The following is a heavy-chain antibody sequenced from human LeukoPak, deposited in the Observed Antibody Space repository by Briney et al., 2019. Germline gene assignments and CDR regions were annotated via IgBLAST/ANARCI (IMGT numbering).Heavy chain of an antibody. CDR3: ARAPRITMIVVVITNPNQDAFDI. CDR2: IYTSGST. Sequence: PSQTLSLTCTVSGGSISSGSYYWSWIRQPAGEGLEWIGRIYTSGSTNYNPSLKSRVTISVDTSKNQFSLKLSSVTAADTAVYYCARAPRITMIVVVITNPNQDAFDIWGQGTMVTVSS. J-gene: IGHJ3*02. D-gene: IGHD3-22*01. CDR1: GGSISSGSYY. V-gene: IGHV4-61*02.